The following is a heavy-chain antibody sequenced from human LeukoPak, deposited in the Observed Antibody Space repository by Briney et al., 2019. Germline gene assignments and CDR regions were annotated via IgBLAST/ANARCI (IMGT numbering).Heavy chain of an antibody. CDR2: INHSGST. D-gene: IGHD3-22*01. J-gene: IGHJ5*02. CDR1: GGSFSGYY. V-gene: IGHV4-34*01. Sequence: SETLSLTCAVYGGSFSGYYWSWIRQPPGKGLEWIGEINHSGSTNYNPSLKSRVTISVDTSKNQFSLKLRSVTAADTAVYYCARSQGNYYDSSGYYPWGQGTLVTVSS. CDR3: ARSQGNYYDSSGYYP.